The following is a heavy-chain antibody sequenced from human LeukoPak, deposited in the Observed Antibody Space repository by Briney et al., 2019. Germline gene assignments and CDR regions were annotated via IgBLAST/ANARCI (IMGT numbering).Heavy chain of an antibody. CDR2: ISSSSSSYI. CDR3: ARHRIAVAGPPFDY. Sequence: GGSLRLSCAASGFTFSSYSMNWVRQAPGKGLEWVSSISSSSSSYIYYADSVKGRFTISRDNAKNSLYLQMNSLRAEDTAVYYCARHRIAVAGPPFDYWGQGTLVTVSS. J-gene: IGHJ4*02. CDR1: GFTFSSYS. V-gene: IGHV3-21*01. D-gene: IGHD6-19*01.